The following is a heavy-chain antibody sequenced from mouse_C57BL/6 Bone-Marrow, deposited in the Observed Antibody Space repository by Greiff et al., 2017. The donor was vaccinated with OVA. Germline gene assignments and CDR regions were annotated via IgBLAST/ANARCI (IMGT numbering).Heavy chain of an antibody. CDR2: IYPGSGST. D-gene: IGHD1-1*01. V-gene: IGHV1-75*01. CDR1: GYTFTDYY. CDR3: ARSASYYYGSYYAMDY. J-gene: IGHJ4*01. Sequence: QVQLQQSGPELVKPGASVKISCKASGYTFTDYYINWVKQRPGQGLEWIGWIYPGSGSTYYNEKFKGKATLTVDKSSSTAYMLLSSLTSEDSAVYFCARSASYYYGSYYAMDYWGQGTSVTVSS.